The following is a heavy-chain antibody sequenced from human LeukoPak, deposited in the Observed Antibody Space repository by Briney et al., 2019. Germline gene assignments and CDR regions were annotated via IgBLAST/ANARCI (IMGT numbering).Heavy chain of an antibody. D-gene: IGHD2-2*01. CDR1: GYTFTNYY. V-gene: IGHV1-46*01. J-gene: IGHJ4*02. CDR3: ARSGSSTSCPRDY. Sequence: ASVNVSCKASGYTFTNYYMHWVRQAPGQGLEWMGIINPSGSNTSYAQKFQGRVTMTRDTSTSTVYMELSSLRSEDTAVYYCARSGSSTSCPRDYWGQGTLVTVAS. CDR2: INPSGSNT.